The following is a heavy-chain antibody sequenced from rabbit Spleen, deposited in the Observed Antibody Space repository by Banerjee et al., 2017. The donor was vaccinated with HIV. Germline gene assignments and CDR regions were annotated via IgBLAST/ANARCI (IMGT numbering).Heavy chain of an antibody. CDR3: ARSGYVGGDYTWDL. Sequence: QEQVVESGGGLVKPEGSLTLTCTASGFSFSSSYWICWVRQAPGKGLEWIACINAVTGKAVYANWAKGRFTISKTSSTTVTLQMTSLTAADTATYFCARSGYVGGDYTWDLWGPGTLVTVS. CDR2: INAVTGKA. CDR1: GFSFSSSYW. J-gene: IGHJ4*01. D-gene: IGHD1-1*01. V-gene: IGHV1S45*01.